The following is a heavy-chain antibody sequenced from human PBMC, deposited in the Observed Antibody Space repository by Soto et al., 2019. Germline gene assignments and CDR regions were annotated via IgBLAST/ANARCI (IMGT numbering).Heavy chain of an antibody. CDR1: GGSISGYY. D-gene: IGHD3-22*01. CDR3: ARGHYYDSSGYHIDP. J-gene: IGHJ5*02. Sequence: SETLSLTCTVSGGSISGYYWSWIRQAPGKGLEWIGYILYLGSTNYNPSLKSRVTISVDKSKNQFSLKLSSVTAADTAVYYCARGHYYDSSGYHIDPWGQGTLVTVSS. CDR2: ILYLGST. V-gene: IGHV4-59*12.